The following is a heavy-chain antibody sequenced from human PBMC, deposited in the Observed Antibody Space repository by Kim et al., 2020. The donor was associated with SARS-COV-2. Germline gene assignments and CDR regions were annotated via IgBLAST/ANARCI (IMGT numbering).Heavy chain of an antibody. CDR3: ARERITMIVVVTNDAFDI. Sequence: SETLSLTCAVYGGSFSGYYWSWIRQPPGKGLEWIGEINHSGSTNYNPSLKSRVTISVDTSKNQFSLKLSSVTAADTAVYYCARERITMIVVVTNDAFDI. CDR2: INHSGST. J-gene: IGHJ3*02. CDR1: GGSFSGYY. V-gene: IGHV4-34*01. D-gene: IGHD3-22*01.